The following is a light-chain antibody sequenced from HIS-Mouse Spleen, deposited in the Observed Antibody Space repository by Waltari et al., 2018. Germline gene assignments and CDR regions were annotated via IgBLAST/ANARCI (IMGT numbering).Light chain of an antibody. CDR2: DVS. J-gene: IGLJ1*01. CDR1: SSDVGGYNY. V-gene: IGLV2-11*01. CDR3: CSYAGSYTYV. Sequence: QSALTQPRSVSGSPGQSVTISCTGTSSDVGGYNYVSWYQQHPGNAPKLMIYDVSKGPSGVPDRVSGSKSGNTASLTISGLQAEDEADYYCCSYAGSYTYVFGTGTKATVL.